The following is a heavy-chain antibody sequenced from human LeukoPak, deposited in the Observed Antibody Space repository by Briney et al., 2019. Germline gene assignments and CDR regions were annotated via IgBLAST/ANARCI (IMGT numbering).Heavy chain of an antibody. CDR1: GCSITQTNY. CDR3: AREGGSYRPLDY. V-gene: IGHV4-4*02. Sequence: SGTLSLTCDVSGCSITQTNYCTVVRHPPEKVQEWIGEVSLQGGTNYNPSLLRRVAISVDTSANHVSLQMTSVTAADTAVYYCAREGGSYRPLDYSGQGTLVTVSS. J-gene: IGHJ4*02. CDR2: VSLQGGT. D-gene: IGHD3-16*02.